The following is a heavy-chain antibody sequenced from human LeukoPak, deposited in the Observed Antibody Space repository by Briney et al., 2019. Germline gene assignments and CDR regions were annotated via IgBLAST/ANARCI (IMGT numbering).Heavy chain of an antibody. D-gene: IGHD3-22*01. CDR1: GYSFTSYW. CDR3: ARQRVPYDSPSPFDY. V-gene: IGHV5-51*07. CDR2: IYPDDSDT. Sequence: GESLKISCKGSGYSFTSYWIGWVHQMPGKGLEWMGIIYPDDSDTRYSPSFQGQVTISADKSISTACLQWSSLKASDSAMYYCARQRVPYDSPSPFDYWGQGTLVTVSS. J-gene: IGHJ4*02.